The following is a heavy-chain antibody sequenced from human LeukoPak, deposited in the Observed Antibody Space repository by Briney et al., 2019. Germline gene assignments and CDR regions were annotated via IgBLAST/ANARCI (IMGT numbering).Heavy chain of an antibody. J-gene: IGHJ4*02. CDR1: GFTFSSYG. CDR3: AKEGTVTTFVYFDY. D-gene: IGHD4-17*01. CDR2: IWYDGSNK. Sequence: GGSLRLSCAASGFTFSSYGMHWVRQAPGEGLEWVAVIWYDGSNKYYADSVKGRFTISRDNSKNTLYLQMNSLRAEDTAVYYCAKEGTVTTFVYFDYWGQGTLVTVSS. V-gene: IGHV3-33*06.